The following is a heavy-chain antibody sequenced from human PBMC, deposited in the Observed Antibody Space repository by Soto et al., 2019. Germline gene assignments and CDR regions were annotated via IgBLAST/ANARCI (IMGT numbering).Heavy chain of an antibody. CDR2: FRTSGDDGTT. J-gene: IGHJ4*02. CDR3: AKKVNSGPGSQYFDY. CDR1: GFTFISYS. Sequence: WGSLRLSCAASGFTFISYSIIFFRQSPFKWLEWVSGFRTSGDDGTTYYADSVKGRFTISRDNSKNTLFLQMDNLRAEDTAIYYCAKKVNSGPGSQYFDYWGQGTLVTVSS. D-gene: IGHD3-10*01. V-gene: IGHV3-23*01.